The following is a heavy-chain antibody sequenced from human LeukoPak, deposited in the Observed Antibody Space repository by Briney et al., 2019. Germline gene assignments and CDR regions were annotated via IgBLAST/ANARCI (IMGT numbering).Heavy chain of an antibody. CDR3: TRGGGDL. V-gene: IGHV3-7*01. J-gene: IGHJ4*01. D-gene: IGHD2-21*02. Sequence: GGSLRLSCAASGFTLGSSWMGWVRQTPGKGLEWVAMIQEDGSGETYVDSVQGRFTIFRDNAKNSLYLQMHSLRVEDTSVYYCTRGGGDLWGQGTLVTVSS. CDR2: IQEDGSGE. CDR1: GFTLGSSW.